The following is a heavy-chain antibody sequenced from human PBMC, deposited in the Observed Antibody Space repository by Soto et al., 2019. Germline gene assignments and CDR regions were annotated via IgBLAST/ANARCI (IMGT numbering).Heavy chain of an antibody. V-gene: IGHV3-7*03. D-gene: IGHD3-10*01. J-gene: IGHJ5*02. CDR1: GFILRNYC. Sequence: PEGSLRLSCADSGFILRNYCMSWVRQAPGMGLQWVASIKEDGSEKYYVDPVKGRFTISRENAKNSLYLQMNSLRAEDTAVYYCARYRFLDPWGQGILCTVSS. CDR2: IKEDGSEK. CDR3: ARYRFLDP.